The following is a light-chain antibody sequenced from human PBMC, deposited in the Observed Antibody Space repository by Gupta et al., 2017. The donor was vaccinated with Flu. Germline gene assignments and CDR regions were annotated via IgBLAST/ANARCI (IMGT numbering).Light chain of an antibody. V-gene: IGLV2-8*01. CDR3: SSYAGTNLGINTLYV. CDR1: SSDVGAYNY. CDR2: EVS. Sequence: QSALTQPPSASGSPGQSVAISCTGTSSDVGAYNYVSWYQQHPGKAPTLMIYEVSKRPSGVPDRFSCSKSGNTASLTVSGLRAEDEAEYYCSSYAGTNLGINTLYVFGTGTKVTVL. J-gene: IGLJ1*01.